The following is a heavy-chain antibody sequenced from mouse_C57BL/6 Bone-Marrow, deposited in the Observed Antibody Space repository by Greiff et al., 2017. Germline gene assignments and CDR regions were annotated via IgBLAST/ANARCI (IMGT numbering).Heavy chain of an antibody. J-gene: IGHJ4*01. CDR3: ARLGTGTYAMDY. Sequence: VQLQQSGAELVRPGTSVKMSCKASGYTFTNYWIGWAKQRPGHGLEWLGDIYPGGGYTNYNEKFKGKATLTADKSSSTAYMQFSSLTSEDSAIYYCARLGTGTYAMDYWGQGTSVTVSS. D-gene: IGHD4-1*01. CDR2: IYPGGGYT. CDR1: GYTFTNYW. V-gene: IGHV1-63*01.